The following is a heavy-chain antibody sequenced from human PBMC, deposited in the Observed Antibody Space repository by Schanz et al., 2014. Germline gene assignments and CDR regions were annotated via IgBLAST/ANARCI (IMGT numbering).Heavy chain of an antibody. V-gene: IGHV1-8*01. J-gene: IGHJ4*02. CDR1: GYTFTSYD. CDR2: MNSKAGNT. Sequence: QVQLVQSGPEAKKPGASVKVSCKASGYTFTSYDINWVRQATGQGLEWMGWMNSKAGNTGYAQRFQGRVTMTRNTSITTAYLEVSRLRSGDAAVYYCTEGRTFGRWGQGTLVTVSS. CDR3: TEGRTFGR. D-gene: IGHD3-16*01.